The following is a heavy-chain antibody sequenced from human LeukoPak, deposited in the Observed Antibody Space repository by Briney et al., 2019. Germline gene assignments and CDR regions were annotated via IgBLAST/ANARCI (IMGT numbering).Heavy chain of an antibody. J-gene: IGHJ6*02. Sequence: PGRSLRLSCAASGFPFSSYWMHWVRQVPGKGLLWVSRINSDGSATIYADSVRGRFTISRDNAKNTLYLQMSGLRVDDTAVYHCASDSPYYGMDVWGQGTTVTVSS. CDR3: ASDSPYYGMDV. V-gene: IGHV3-74*01. CDR1: GFPFSSYW. CDR2: INSDGSAT.